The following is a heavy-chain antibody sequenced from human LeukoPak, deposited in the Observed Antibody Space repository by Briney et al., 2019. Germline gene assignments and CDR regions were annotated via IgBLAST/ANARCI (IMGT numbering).Heavy chain of an antibody. CDR3: ARQGAARPFDY. CDR2: IYTSGST. D-gene: IGHD6-6*01. J-gene: IGHJ4*02. CDR1: GGSISSYY. Sequence: PSETLSLTSTVSGGSISSYYWSWIRQPPGKGLEWIGYIYTSGSTNYNPSLKSRVTISVDTSKNQFSLKLSSVTAADTAVYYCARQGAARPFDYWGQGTLVTVSS. V-gene: IGHV4-4*09.